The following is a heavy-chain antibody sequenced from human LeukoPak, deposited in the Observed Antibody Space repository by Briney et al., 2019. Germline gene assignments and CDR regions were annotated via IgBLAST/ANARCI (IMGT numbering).Heavy chain of an antibody. V-gene: IGHV1-69*04. D-gene: IGHD6-19*01. Sequence: ASVTVSCKASGGTFSSYAISWVRQAPGQGLEWMGRIIPILGIANYAQKFQGRVTITADKSASTAYMELSSLRSEDTAVYYCARDLESSGWYWGHAFDIWGQGTMVTVSS. CDR1: GGTFSSYA. CDR3: ARDLESSGWYWGHAFDI. CDR2: IIPILGIA. J-gene: IGHJ3*02.